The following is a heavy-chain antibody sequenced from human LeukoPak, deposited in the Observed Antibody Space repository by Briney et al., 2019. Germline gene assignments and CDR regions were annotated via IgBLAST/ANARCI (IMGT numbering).Heavy chain of an antibody. D-gene: IGHD1-26*01. Sequence: GGSLRLSCAASGFTFSSHWMHWVRQAPGKGLVWVSRINPAGSYANYADSVEGRFTISRDNARNTVYLQMNSLRVEDTALFYCVRDWDHFDFDSWGQGTLVTVSS. CDR3: VRDWDHFDFDS. V-gene: IGHV3-74*01. CDR2: INPAGSYA. CDR1: GFTFSSHW. J-gene: IGHJ5*01.